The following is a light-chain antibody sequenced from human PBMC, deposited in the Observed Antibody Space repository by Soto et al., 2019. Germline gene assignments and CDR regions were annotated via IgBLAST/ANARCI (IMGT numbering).Light chain of an antibody. Sequence: DIQMTQSPSTLSASVGDRVTITCRASQSIGGWLAWYQQRPGKAPSLLIYAASSVESGVPSRFSGSRSGTKFTLTISSLQPEDFATYYCQHYHSYPYTFGQGTKLEIK. CDR2: AAS. J-gene: IGKJ2*01. CDR1: QSIGGW. V-gene: IGKV1-5*01. CDR3: QHYHSYPYT.